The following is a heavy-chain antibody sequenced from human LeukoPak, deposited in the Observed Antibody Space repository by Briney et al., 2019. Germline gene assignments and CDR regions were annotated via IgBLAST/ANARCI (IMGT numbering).Heavy chain of an antibody. CDR1: GFTFSSYA. J-gene: IGHJ6*02. Sequence: PGGSLRLSCAASGFTFSSYAMHWVRQAPGKGLEWVAVISYDGSNKYYADSVKGRFTISRDNSKNTLYLQMNSLRAEDTAVYYCARDRRYDTLGGYYGMDVWGQGTTVTVSS. V-gene: IGHV3-30-3*01. CDR2: ISYDGSNK. D-gene: IGHD5-12*01. CDR3: ARDRRYDTLGGYYGMDV.